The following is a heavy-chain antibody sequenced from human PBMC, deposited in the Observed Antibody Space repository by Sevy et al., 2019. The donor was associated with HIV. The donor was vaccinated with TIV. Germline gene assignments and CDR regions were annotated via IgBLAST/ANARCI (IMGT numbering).Heavy chain of an antibody. D-gene: IGHD3-10*01. J-gene: IGHJ4*02. CDR2: ISYDGSDK. CDR3: ATNMVHAGAYDSYFNF. Sequence: GGSLRLSCVASGFAFSNYYAMHWVRQAPGKGLEWVALISYDGSDKYYADSVKGRFAISRDNSQNTAFLQMNSLRAEDTGVYYCATNMVHAGAYDSYFNFWGQGSLVTVSS. V-gene: IGHV3-30*09. CDR1: GFAFSNYYA.